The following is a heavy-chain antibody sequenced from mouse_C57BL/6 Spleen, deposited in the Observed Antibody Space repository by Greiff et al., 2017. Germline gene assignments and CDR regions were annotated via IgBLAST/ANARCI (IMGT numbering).Heavy chain of an antibody. V-gene: IGHV3-6*01. CDR3: ARVHIYDGMDY. CDR2: ISYDGSN. D-gene: IGHD2-3*01. CDR1: GYSITSGYY. J-gene: IGHJ4*01. Sequence: ESGPGLVKPSQSLSLTCSVTGYSITSGYYWNWLRQFPGNKLEWMGYISYDGSNNYNPSLKNRISITRDTSKNQFFLKLNSVTTEDTATYYCARVHIYDGMDYCGQGTSVTVSS.